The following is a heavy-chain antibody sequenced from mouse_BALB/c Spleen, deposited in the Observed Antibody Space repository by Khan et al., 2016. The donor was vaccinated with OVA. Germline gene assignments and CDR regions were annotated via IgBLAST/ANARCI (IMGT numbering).Heavy chain of an antibody. D-gene: IGHD2-10*01. CDR1: GFSLTNYG. CDR3: ARQPYYHYNIMDY. V-gene: IGHV2-6-1*01. Sequence: VQLVESGPGLAAPSQSLSITSTISGFSLTNYGVHWVRQPPGKGLEWLVVIWSDGTTTYNSALKSRLTITKDNSQSQVFLKMNSLQTDDTAIYFCARQPYYHYNIMDYWGQGTSVTVSS. J-gene: IGHJ4*01. CDR2: IWSDGTT.